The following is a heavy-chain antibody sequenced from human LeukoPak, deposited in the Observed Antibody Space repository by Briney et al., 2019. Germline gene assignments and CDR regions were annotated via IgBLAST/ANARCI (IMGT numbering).Heavy chain of an antibody. Sequence: GGSLRLSCAASGFTFSSYWMSWVRQAPGKGLEWVANIKQDGSEKYYVDSVKGRFTISRDNAKNSLYLQMNSLRAEDTAVYYCARDSSGYHIAGFDYWGQGTLVTVSS. CDR2: IKQDGSEK. D-gene: IGHD3-22*01. V-gene: IGHV3-7*01. CDR1: GFTFSSYW. J-gene: IGHJ4*02. CDR3: ARDSSGYHIAGFDY.